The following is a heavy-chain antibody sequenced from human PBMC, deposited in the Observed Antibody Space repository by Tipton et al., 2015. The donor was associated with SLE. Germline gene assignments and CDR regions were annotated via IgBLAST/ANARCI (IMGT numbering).Heavy chain of an antibody. J-gene: IGHJ4*02. CDR3: ARGSPTGTTRLDY. V-gene: IGHV4-59*08. Sequence: TLSLTCTVSGGSISSYYWSWIRQPPGKGLEWIGYIYYSGSTNYNPSLKSRVTISVDTSKDQFSLRLTSVTAADTAVYYCARGSPTGTTRLDYWGRGTLVTVSS. D-gene: IGHD1-7*01. CDR1: GGSISSYY. CDR2: IYYSGST.